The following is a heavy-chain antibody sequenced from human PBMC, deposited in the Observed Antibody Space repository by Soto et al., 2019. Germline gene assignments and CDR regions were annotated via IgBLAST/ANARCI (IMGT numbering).Heavy chain of an antibody. Sequence: EVQLLESGGGLVQPGGSLRLSCAASGFTFSNYAMNWVRQAPGKGLEWVSVISGSGDSTYHADSVKGRFTISRDNSKNTLYLQMNSRRAEDTALYYCARRGSGSYDDYWGQGTLVTVSS. V-gene: IGHV3-23*01. J-gene: IGHJ4*02. D-gene: IGHD1-26*01. CDR2: ISGSGDST. CDR3: ARRGSGSYDDY. CDR1: GFTFSNYA.